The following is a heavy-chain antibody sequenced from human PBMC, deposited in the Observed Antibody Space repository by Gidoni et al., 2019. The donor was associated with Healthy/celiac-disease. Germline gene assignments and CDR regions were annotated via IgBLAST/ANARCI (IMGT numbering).Heavy chain of an antibody. V-gene: IGHV4-34*01. J-gene: IGHJ5*02. Sequence: QVQLQQWGAGLLKPSETLSLTCAVYGGSFSGYYWSWIRQPPGKGLEWIGEINHSGSTNYNPSLKSRVTISVDTSKNQFSLKLSSVTAADTAVYYCARGLGYSSSSGSLNWFDPWGQGTLVTVSS. CDR2: INHSGST. CDR1: GGSFSGYY. D-gene: IGHD6-6*01. CDR3: ARGLGYSSSSGSLNWFDP.